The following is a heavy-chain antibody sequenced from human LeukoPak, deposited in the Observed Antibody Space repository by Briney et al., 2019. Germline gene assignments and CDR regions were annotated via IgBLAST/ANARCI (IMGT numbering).Heavy chain of an antibody. D-gene: IGHD6-6*01. J-gene: IGHJ4*02. Sequence: SETLSLTYAVYGGSFSGYYWSWIRQPPGKGLEWIGEINHSGSTNYNPSLKSRVTISVDTSKNQFSLKLSSVTAADTAVYYCARGSSSYRQFDYWGQGTLVTVSS. CDR2: INHSGST. CDR1: GGSFSGYY. V-gene: IGHV4-34*01. CDR3: ARGSSSYRQFDY.